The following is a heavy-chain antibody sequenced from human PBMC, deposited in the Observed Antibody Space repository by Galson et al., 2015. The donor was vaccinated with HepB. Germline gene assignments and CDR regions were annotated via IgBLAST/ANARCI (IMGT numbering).Heavy chain of an antibody. J-gene: IGHJ4*02. Sequence: SLRLSCAASGFTFSNYAMSWVRQVPGKGLEWVSAIRGSGGSTYYADSVKGRFTISRDNSKNTLYLQMNSLRAEDTAVYYCAKGKHYDVLTGYYPFDYWGQGNLVTVSS. D-gene: IGHD3-9*01. CDR3: AKGKHYDVLTGYYPFDY. V-gene: IGHV3-23*01. CDR2: IRGSGGST. CDR1: GFTFSNYA.